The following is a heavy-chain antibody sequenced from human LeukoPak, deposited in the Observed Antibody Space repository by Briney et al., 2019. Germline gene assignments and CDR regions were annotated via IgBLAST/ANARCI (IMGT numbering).Heavy chain of an antibody. CDR2: RKEDGSER. CDR3: ARDPPRWDYGDYVDY. Sequence: PGGSLRLSCAASGFTFSSYWMNWARQAPGKGLKWVDNRKEDGSERYSVDSVKGRFTISRDNAKNSLYLQMNSLRAEDTAVYYCARDPPRWDYGDYVDYWGQGTLVTVSS. J-gene: IGHJ4*02. CDR1: GFTFSSYW. V-gene: IGHV3-7*01. D-gene: IGHD4-17*01.